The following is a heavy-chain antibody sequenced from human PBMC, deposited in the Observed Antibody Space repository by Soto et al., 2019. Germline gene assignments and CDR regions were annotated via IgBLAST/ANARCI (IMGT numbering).Heavy chain of an antibody. D-gene: IGHD5-18*01. V-gene: IGHV4-61*01. CDR1: GGSVSSGSYY. CDR2: IYYSGST. Sequence: SETLSLTCTVSGGSVSSGSYYWSWIRQPPGKGLEWIGYIYYSGSTNYNPSLKSRVTISVDTSKNQFSLKLSSVTAADTAVYYCARVGVDTAMENWFDPWGQGTLVTVSS. J-gene: IGHJ5*02. CDR3: ARVGVDTAMENWFDP.